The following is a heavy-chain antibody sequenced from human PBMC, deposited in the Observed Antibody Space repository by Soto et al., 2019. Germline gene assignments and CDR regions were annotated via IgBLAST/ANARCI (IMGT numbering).Heavy chain of an antibody. CDR3: ATTRVGPCSSSICFSGIFDGMDV. Sequence: GGSLRLSCAASGFTISNYGMHWVRQAPGKGLEWVAVISYDGTITYYADSVKGRFTISRDNSKNTLYLQMNSLRTEDTAVYYCATTRVGPCSSSICFSGIFDGMDVWGQGTTVTVSS. V-gene: IGHV3-30-3*01. D-gene: IGHD2-2*01. J-gene: IGHJ6*02. CDR1: GFTISNYG. CDR2: ISYDGTIT.